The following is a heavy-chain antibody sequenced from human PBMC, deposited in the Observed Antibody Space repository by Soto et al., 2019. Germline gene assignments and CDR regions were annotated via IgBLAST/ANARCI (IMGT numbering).Heavy chain of an antibody. CDR2: INNKGST. V-gene: IGHV4-34*01. D-gene: IGHD3-3*01. CDR3: ARGKTLYDCFSGACTYLDY. Sequence: SETLSLTRSIYGVTLRRYYWSWIPQPPAKGLEWVVEINNKGSTNYNHSLTSRVTISVDPSKNQFSLKLRSVTAADTAVYYYARGKTLYDCFSGACTYLDYLSQGTRGTVSS. J-gene: IGHJ4*01. CDR1: GVTLRRYY.